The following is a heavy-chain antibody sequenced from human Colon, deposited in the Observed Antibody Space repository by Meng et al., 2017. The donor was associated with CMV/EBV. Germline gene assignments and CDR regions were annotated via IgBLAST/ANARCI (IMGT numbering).Heavy chain of an antibody. CDR3: AREVPDTINFDY. V-gene: IGHV1-46*01. CDR2: MFSNRGSA. D-gene: IGHD2-2*02. J-gene: IGHJ4*02. CDR1: GYSFTSYY. Sequence: QVQLVQSGAEGKKPGASVKISCKASGYSFTSYYIHWVRQAPGQGLEWMGIMFSNRGSASYPQKFQGRVTITRDTSTSTVYMELSSLRSEDTAVYYCAREVPDTINFDYWGQGTLVTVSS.